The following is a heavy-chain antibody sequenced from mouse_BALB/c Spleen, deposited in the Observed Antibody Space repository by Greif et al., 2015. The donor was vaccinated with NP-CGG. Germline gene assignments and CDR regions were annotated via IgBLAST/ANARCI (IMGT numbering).Heavy chain of an antibody. CDR3: ARHYYGSSIYAMDY. D-gene: IGHD1-1*01. J-gene: IGHJ4*01. V-gene: IGHV14-1*02. Sequence: VQLQQSGAELVRPGALVKLSCKASGFNIKDYYMHWVKQRPEQGLEWIGWIDPENGNTIYDPKFQGKASITADTSSNTAYLQLSSPTSEDTAVYYCARHYYGSSIYAMDYWGQGTSVTVSS. CDR1: GFNIKDYY. CDR2: IDPENGNT.